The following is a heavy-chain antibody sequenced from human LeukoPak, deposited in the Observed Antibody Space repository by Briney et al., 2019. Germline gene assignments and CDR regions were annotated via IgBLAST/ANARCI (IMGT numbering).Heavy chain of an antibody. Sequence: GGSLRLFCAASGFTFSNYWMTWVRQAPGKGLEWVAHINQDGSEEHYMDSVKARFTISRDNAKNSLSLQMNSLRAEDTAVYYCVRDGGVSGYDLLDYWGRGTLVTVSS. CDR1: GFTFSNYW. CDR3: VRDGGVSGYDLLDY. CDR2: INQDGSEE. D-gene: IGHD5-12*01. J-gene: IGHJ4*02. V-gene: IGHV3-7*01.